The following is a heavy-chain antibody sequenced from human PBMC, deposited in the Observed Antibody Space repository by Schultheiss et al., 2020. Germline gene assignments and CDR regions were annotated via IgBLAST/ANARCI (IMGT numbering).Heavy chain of an antibody. V-gene: IGHV1-46*01. CDR1: GYTFTSYY. CDR3: ARDPAEGGYNTGVDY. CDR2: INPSGGST. D-gene: IGHD5-24*01. Sequence: ASVKVSCKASGYTFTSYYMHWVRQAPGQGLEWMGIINPSGGSTSYAQKFQGRVTMTRDTSTSTVYMELSSLRSEDTAVYYCARDPAEGGYNTGVDYWGQGTLVTVSS. J-gene: IGHJ4*02.